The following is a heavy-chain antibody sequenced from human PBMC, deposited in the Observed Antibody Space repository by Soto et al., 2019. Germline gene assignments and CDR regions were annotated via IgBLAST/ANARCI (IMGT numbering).Heavy chain of an antibody. CDR1: GFTFSSYG. CDR2: ISYDGSNK. V-gene: IGHV3-30*18. J-gene: IGHJ6*02. D-gene: IGHD3-10*01. Sequence: WGSLRLSCAASGFTFSSYGMHWVRQAPGKGLEWVAVISYDGSNKYYADSVKGRFTISRDNSKNTLYLQMNSLRAEDTAVYYCAKDRGDDYYYYYGMDVWGQGTTVTVSS. CDR3: AKDRGDDYYYYYGMDV.